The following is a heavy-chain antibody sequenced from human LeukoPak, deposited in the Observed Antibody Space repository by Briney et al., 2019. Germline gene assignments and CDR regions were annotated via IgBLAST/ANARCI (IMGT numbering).Heavy chain of an antibody. V-gene: IGHV1-18*01. CDR3: ARGARYYDFWSGYFDWFDP. CDR1: GYTFTSYG. Sequence: ASVKVSCKASGYTFTSYGISWVRQAPGQGLEWMGWISAYNGNTNYAQKLQGRVTMTTDTSTSTAYMELRSLRSDDTAVYYCARGARYYDFWSGYFDWFDPWGQGTLVTVSS. J-gene: IGHJ5*02. D-gene: IGHD3-3*01. CDR2: ISAYNGNT.